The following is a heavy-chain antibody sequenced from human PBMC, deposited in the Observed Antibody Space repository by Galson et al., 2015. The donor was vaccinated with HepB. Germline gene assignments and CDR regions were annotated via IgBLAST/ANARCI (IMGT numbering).Heavy chain of an antibody. Sequence: PALVKPTQTLTLTCTFSGFSLSTSGMRVTWIRQPPGKALEWLARIDWDDDKFYSTSLKTRLTISKDTSKNQVVLTMTNMGLVDTATYYCARLGGNCTNGVCLYGLDVWGQGTTVTVSS. CDR2: IDWDDDK. CDR1: GFSLSTSGMR. D-gene: IGHD2-8*01. V-gene: IGHV2-70*04. CDR3: ARLGGNCTNGVCLYGLDV. J-gene: IGHJ6*02.